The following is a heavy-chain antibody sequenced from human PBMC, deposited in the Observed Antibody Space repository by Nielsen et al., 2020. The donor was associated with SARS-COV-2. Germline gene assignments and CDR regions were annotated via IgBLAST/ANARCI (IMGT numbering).Heavy chain of an antibody. J-gene: IGHJ6*02. CDR1: EFIFDDFV. CDR3: AKDNSWNYYGMDV. CDR2: ISWTSGSM. Sequence: GGSLRLSCVGSEFIFDDFVMHWVRQAPGKGLEWVSGISWTSGSMGYADSVKGRFTISRDNAKKSLYLQMNSLRAEDTALYYCAKDNSWNYYGMDVWGQGTTVTVSS. V-gene: IGHV3-9*01. D-gene: IGHD1-1*01.